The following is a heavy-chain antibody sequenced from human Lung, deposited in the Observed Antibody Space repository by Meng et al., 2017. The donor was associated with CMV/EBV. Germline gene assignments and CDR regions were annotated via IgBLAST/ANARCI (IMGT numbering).Heavy chain of an antibody. J-gene: IGHJ4*02. Sequence: ESLKISXAASGFTFSNYDINWVRQAPGKGLGWVSVIYSDGSSTYYADSVKGRFTNSRDNSKNTLDLQMNSLRAEDTAVYYCAKGDDSDWSPFDYWGQGTLVTVSS. D-gene: IGHD3-22*01. CDR2: IYSDGSST. V-gene: IGHV3-23*03. CDR1: GFTFSNYD. CDR3: AKGDDSDWSPFDY.